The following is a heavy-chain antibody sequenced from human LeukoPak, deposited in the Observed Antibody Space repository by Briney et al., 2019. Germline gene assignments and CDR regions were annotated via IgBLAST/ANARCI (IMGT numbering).Heavy chain of an antibody. D-gene: IGHD3-10*01. CDR3: AREQKYYYGSGSYYPYYYYGMDV. CDR1: GYTFTSYG. J-gene: IGHJ6*02. CDR2: ISAYNGNT. Sequence: ASVKVSCKGSGYTFTSYGISWVRQAPGQGLEWMGWISAYNGNTNYAQKLQGRVTMTTDTSTSTAYMELRSLRSDDTAVYYCAREQKYYYGSGSYYPYYYYGMDVWGQGTTVTVSS. V-gene: IGHV1-18*01.